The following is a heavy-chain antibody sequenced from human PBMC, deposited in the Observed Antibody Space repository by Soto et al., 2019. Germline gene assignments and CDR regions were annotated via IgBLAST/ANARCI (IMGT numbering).Heavy chain of an antibody. J-gene: IGHJ4*02. Sequence: PVGSLRLSCRSSGFTFSSYEMTWVRHSPGKGLEWVSYISKSGGTIHYADSVKGRFTVSRDNAKDSLYLQMKSLRAEDTAVYFCAGYYSDPRGYYPAFEYWGQGTLVSVSS. D-gene: IGHD3-22*01. CDR1: GFTFSSYE. V-gene: IGHV3-48*03. CDR3: AGYYSDPRGYYPAFEY. CDR2: ISKSGGTI.